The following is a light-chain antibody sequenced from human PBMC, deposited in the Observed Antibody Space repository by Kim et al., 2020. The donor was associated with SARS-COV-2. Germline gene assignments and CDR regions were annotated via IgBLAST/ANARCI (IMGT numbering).Light chain of an antibody. Sequence: SPGERATLSCMASQTIKNRLVWYQHTPGQAPRLLIYDATTRATGIPARFIGSGSETDFTLTISNLQSEDFAVYYCQQSNNWPPLTFGQGTKVDIK. J-gene: IGKJ1*01. CDR3: QQSNNWPPLT. CDR2: DAT. V-gene: IGKV3-15*01. CDR1: QTIKNR.